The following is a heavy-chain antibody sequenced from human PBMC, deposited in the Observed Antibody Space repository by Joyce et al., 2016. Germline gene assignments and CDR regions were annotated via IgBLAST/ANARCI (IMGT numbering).Heavy chain of an antibody. D-gene: IGHD2-15*01. CDR2: ISYDGDNI. CDR3: AEIESGY. Sequence: QVQLAESGGGVVQPGKSLRLSCDASGFNFKSYGMHWVRQAPGKGLEWLALISYDGDNIYYADSGKGRFTISRDNSKNTLYLQMNSLRAEDTAVYYCAEIESGYWGQGTLVTVSS. CDR1: GFNFKSYG. J-gene: IGHJ4*02. V-gene: IGHV3-30*18.